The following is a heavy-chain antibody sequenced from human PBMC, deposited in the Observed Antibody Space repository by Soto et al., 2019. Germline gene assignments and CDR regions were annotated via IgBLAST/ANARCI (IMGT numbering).Heavy chain of an antibody. D-gene: IGHD4-17*01. CDR2: ISQDGTDT. J-gene: IGHJ2*01. CDR1: GITFSRCL. Sequence: XGSLRLSCGAAGITFSRCLMSWVRPAPGKGLEWVASISQDGTDTDYVDSVKGRFAISRDNPKNSLYLQMNSLRADDTAVYYCARDPLSYGDYAQTYWYFDLWGRGTRVTVSS. V-gene: IGHV3-7*01. CDR3: ARDPLSYGDYAQTYWYFDL.